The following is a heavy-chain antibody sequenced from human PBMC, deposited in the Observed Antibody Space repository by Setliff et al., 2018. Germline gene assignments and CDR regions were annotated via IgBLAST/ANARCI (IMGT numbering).Heavy chain of an antibody. V-gene: IGHV3-64*04. J-gene: IGHJ4*02. D-gene: IGHD3-16*01. CDR1: GFTFRTYA. CDR2: ISSNGGST. Sequence: LRLSCAASGFTFRTYAMHWVRQAPGKGLEYVSAISSNGGSTYYADSVKGRFTISRDNAKNSLYLQMNSLRAEDTAVYYCARDGGEYWGQGTLVTVSS. CDR3: ARDGGEY.